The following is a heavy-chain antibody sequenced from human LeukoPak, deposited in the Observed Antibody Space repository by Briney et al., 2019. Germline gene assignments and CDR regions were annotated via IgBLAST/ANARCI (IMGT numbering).Heavy chain of an antibody. CDR2: ISSSSSYI. CDR3: ARVGRGIYGHSLDY. D-gene: IGHD1-26*01. V-gene: IGHV3-21*01. CDR1: GFSFSDYN. Sequence: GGSLRLSCAASGFSFSDYNMNWVRQAPGKGLEWVSSISSSSSYIYYADSVKGRFTISRDNAKNSLSLQMNSLRAEDTAVYYCARVGRGIYGHSLDYWGQGTLVTVSS. J-gene: IGHJ4*02.